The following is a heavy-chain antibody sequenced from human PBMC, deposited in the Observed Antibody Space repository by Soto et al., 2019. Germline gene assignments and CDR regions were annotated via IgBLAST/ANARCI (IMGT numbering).Heavy chain of an antibody. CDR2: ISGSGGSS. J-gene: IGHJ4*02. Sequence: GGSLRLSCAASGFTFSSYAMSWVRQAPGKGLEWVSAISGSGGSSYYADSVKGRFTISRDNSKNTLYLQMNSLRAEDTAVYYCAKDRGVVVPAARFDYWGQGTLVTVSS. D-gene: IGHD2-2*01. V-gene: IGHV3-23*01. CDR3: AKDRGVVVPAARFDY. CDR1: GFTFSSYA.